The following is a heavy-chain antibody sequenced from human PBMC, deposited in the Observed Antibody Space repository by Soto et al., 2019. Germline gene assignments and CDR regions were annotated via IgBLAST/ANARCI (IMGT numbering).Heavy chain of an antibody. CDR2: IIPILGIA. CDR1: GGTFSSYT. Sequence: QVQLVQSGAEVKKPGSSVKVSCKASGGTFSSYTISWVRQAPGQGLEWMGRIIPILGIANYAQKFQGRVTITADKSTSTAYMDLSSLRSEDTAVYYCARRDYYGSGSHYWFDPWGQGTLVTVSS. J-gene: IGHJ5*02. V-gene: IGHV1-69*02. D-gene: IGHD3-10*01. CDR3: ARRDYYGSGSHYWFDP.